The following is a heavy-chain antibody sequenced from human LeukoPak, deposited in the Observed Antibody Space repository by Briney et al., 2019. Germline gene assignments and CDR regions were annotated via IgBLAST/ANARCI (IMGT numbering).Heavy chain of an antibody. V-gene: IGHV1-46*01. D-gene: IGHD3-10*01. Sequence: RASVKVSCKASGYTFTSYYMHWVRQAPGQGLEWMGLIHPSDGDTKYAQEFQDRVTMTRDTSTSTVYMELSSLRLEDTAVYYCATYTQSGAQGISDYWGQGTLVTVSS. J-gene: IGHJ4*02. CDR1: GYTFTSYY. CDR2: IHPSDGDT. CDR3: ATYTQSGAQGISDY.